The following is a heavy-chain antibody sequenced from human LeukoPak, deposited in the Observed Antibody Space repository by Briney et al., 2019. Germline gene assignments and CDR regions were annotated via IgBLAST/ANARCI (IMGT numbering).Heavy chain of an antibody. V-gene: IGHV4-30-4*08. Sequence: PSQTLSLTCTVSGGSISSGDYYWRWIRQPPGKGLEWIGYIYYSGSTYYNPSLKSRVTISVDTSKNQFSLKLSSVTAADTAVYYCARGGGSGYYWHWGQGTLVTVSS. J-gene: IGHJ4*02. CDR1: GGSISSGDYY. CDR2: IYYSGST. CDR3: ARGGGSGYYWH. D-gene: IGHD3-22*01.